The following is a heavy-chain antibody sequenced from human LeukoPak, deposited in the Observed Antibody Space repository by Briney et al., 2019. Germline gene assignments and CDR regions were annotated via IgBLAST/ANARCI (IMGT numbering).Heavy chain of an antibody. CDR3: ARDLLTPSDFDY. CDR2: ISAYNGNT. D-gene: IGHD4-23*01. CDR1: GYTFTSYG. Sequence: ASVKVSCKASGYTFTSYGISWVRQAPGQGLEWMGWISAYNGNTNYAQKLQGRVTMTTDTSTSTACMELRSLRSDDTAVYYCARDLLTPSDFDYWGQGTLVTVSS. V-gene: IGHV1-18*01. J-gene: IGHJ4*02.